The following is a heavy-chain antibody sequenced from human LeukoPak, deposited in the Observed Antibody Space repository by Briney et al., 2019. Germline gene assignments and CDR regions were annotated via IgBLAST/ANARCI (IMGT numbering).Heavy chain of an antibody. CDR2: ISFSSSYT. J-gene: IGHJ4*02. Sequence: GGSLRLSCAASGFTFSDFYMSWIRQAPGKGLEWVSYISFSSSYTNYADPVKGRFTISRDNAKNSLYLQMNSLRAEDTAVYYCVRRPAAGNYWGQGTLVTVSS. CDR1: GFTFSDFY. V-gene: IGHV3-11*03. D-gene: IGHD6-13*01. CDR3: VRRPAAGNY.